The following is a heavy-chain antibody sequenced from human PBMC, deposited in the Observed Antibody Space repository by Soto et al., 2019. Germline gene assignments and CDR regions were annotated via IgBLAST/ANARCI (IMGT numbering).Heavy chain of an antibody. J-gene: IGHJ3*02. D-gene: IGHD3-22*01. V-gene: IGHV3-30*03. Sequence: GGSLRLSCAASGFTFSSYGMHWVRQAPGKGLEWVAVISYDGSNKYYADSVKGRFTISRDNSKNTLYLQMNSLRAEDTAVYYCATSYYYDSSGDFAFDIWGQGTMVTVSS. CDR3: ATSYYYDSSGDFAFDI. CDR1: GFTFSSYG. CDR2: ISYDGSNK.